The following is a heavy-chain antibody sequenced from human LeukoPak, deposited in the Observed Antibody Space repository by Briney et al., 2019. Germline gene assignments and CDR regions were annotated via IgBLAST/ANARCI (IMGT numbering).Heavy chain of an antibody. J-gene: IGHJ4*02. CDR2: ISAYNGNT. CDR3: ARGGPYDFWSGYTNFDY. V-gene: IGHV1-18*01. D-gene: IGHD3-3*01. Sequence: ASVKVSCKASGYTFTSYGISWVRQAPGQGLEWMGWISAYNGNTNYAQKLQGRVTTTTDTSTSTAYMELRSLRSDDTAVYYCARGGPYDFWSGYTNFDYWGQETLVTVSS. CDR1: GYTFTSYG.